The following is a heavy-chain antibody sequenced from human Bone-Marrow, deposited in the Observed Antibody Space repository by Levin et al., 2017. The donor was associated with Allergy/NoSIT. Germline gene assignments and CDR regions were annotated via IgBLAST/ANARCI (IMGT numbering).Heavy chain of an antibody. Sequence: ASVKVSCKPSGYTFTSSDINWVRQATGQGLEWMGWMNPNSGNTGYIQNFQGRVTMTRNTSISTAYMELSSLRSEDTAVYYCARGTKQSRYFDYWGQGTVVIVS. J-gene: IGHJ4*02. CDR1: GYTFTSSD. CDR2: MNPNSGNT. D-gene: IGHD4-11*01. V-gene: IGHV1-8*01. CDR3: ARGTKQSRYFDY.